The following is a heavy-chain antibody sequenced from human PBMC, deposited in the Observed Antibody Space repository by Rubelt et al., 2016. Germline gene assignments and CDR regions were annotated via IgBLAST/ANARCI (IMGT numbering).Heavy chain of an antibody. Sequence: GGSLSLSCVASGFTFSSFNMNWVRQAPGKGLEWVSYIGNSGRTIYYADSVNGRFTIPRDNAQNSLYLQMNSLREEDTAVYYCASSRLGVRGIVNDPFDIWGQGTMVTVSA. J-gene: IGHJ3*02. CDR3: ASSRLGVRGIVNDPFDI. V-gene: IGHV3-48*02. CDR1: GFTFSSFN. D-gene: IGHD3-10*01. CDR2: IGNSGRTI.